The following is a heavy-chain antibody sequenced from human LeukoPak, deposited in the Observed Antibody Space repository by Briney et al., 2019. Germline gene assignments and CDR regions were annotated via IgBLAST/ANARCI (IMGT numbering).Heavy chain of an antibody. CDR1: GGTFSSYA. CDR3: ARGTQYGDYSDAFDI. D-gene: IGHD4-17*01. J-gene: IGHJ3*02. Sequence: SVKVSCKASGGTFSSYAISWVRQAPGQGLEWMGGIIPIFGTTNYAQKFQGRVTITADESTSTAYMELSSLRSEDTAVYYCARGTQYGDYSDAFDIWGQGTMVTVSS. CDR2: IIPIFGTT. V-gene: IGHV1-69*13.